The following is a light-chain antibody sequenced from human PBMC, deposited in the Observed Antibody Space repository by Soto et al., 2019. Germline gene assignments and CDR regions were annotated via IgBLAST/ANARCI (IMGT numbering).Light chain of an antibody. CDR2: ASS. V-gene: IGKV1-16*01. CDR3: EQYKGYPYT. CDR1: QDISSS. J-gene: IGKJ3*01. Sequence: DVQMTQSPSSLAASVGDRVTITCRASQDISSSLAWFQQIPGKAPKSLIYASSRLQSGVPSRFSGSGSGTDFTLTINNLQPEDFATCYCEQYKGYPYTFGPGTTVDIK.